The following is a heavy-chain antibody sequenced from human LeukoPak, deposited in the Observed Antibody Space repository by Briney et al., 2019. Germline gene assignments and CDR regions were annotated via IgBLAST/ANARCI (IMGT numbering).Heavy chain of an antibody. CDR1: GYTFTDYW. Sequence: GASVKVSCKASGYTFTDYWMQWVRQAPGQGLEWMGWINPNSGGTNYAQKFQGRVTTSTDTAISTAYMELSGLTSDDTAVYFCARPHYYGSGDYYMVYYDYWGQGTLVTVSS. J-gene: IGHJ4*02. CDR3: ARPHYYGSGDYYMVYYDY. CDR2: INPNSGGT. D-gene: IGHD3-10*01. V-gene: IGHV1-2*02.